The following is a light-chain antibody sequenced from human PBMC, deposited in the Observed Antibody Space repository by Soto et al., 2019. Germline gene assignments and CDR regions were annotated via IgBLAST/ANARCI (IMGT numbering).Light chain of an antibody. Sequence: QSVLTQPPSVSGAPGQRVTISCTGSSSNIGAGYDVHWYQQLPGTAPKLLIYVNNNRPSGVPDRFSSSKSGTSASLAITGLQAEDEADYYCQSYDSSLSGVVFGGGTKVTVL. J-gene: IGLJ2*01. CDR3: QSYDSSLSGVV. CDR2: VNN. V-gene: IGLV1-40*01. CDR1: SSNIGAGYD.